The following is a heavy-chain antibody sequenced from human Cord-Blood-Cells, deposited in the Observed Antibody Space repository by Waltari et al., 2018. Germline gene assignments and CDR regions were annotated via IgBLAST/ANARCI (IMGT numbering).Heavy chain of an antibody. CDR1: GGSISSSSYY. CDR2: IYYSGST. V-gene: IGHV4-39*01. J-gene: IGHJ3*02. CDR3: ARRREAFDS. Sequence: QLQLQESGPGLVKPSETLSLPCTVSGGSISSSSYYWGWIRQRPGKGLEWIGSIYYSGSTYYNPSLKGRVTISVDTSKNQFSRKLSCVIAADTAVYYGARRREAFDSWGQGTMVTVSS. D-gene: IGHD1-26*01.